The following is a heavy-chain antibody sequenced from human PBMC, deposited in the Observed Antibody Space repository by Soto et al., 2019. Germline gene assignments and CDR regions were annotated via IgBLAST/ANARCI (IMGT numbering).Heavy chain of an antibody. D-gene: IGHD2-21*02. CDR2: IWYDGSNK. V-gene: IGHV3-33*01. J-gene: IGHJ4*02. CDR3: XRALGVYCGGDCALDY. Sequence: QVQLVESGGGVVQPGRSLRLSCAASGFTFSSYGMHWVRQAXXXXXXXXAVIWYDGSNKYYADSVKGXFTISRDNSMKTLYLXMNSLRXXXXXVXXCXRALGVYCGGDCALDYWGQGTLVTVSS. CDR1: GFTFSSYG.